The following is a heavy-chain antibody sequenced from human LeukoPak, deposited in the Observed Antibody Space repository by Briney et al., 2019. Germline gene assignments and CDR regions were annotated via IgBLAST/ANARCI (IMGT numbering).Heavy chain of an antibody. D-gene: IGHD5-18*01. Sequence: SETLSLTCAVYGGSFSGYYWTWLRQPPGKGLEWIGEMSHGGVTNYNPSLMSRVTISLDTSKNQLSLKLTSVTAADTAVYYCARGLSGYSYAGVGYWGQGTLVTVSS. CDR2: MSHGGVT. CDR1: GGSFSGYY. CDR3: ARGLSGYSYAGVGY. V-gene: IGHV4-34*01. J-gene: IGHJ4*02.